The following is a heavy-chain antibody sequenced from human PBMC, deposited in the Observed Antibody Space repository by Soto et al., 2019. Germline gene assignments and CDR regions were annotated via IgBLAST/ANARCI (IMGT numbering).Heavy chain of an antibody. CDR1: GGSINGYY. V-gene: IGHV4-59*07. Sequence: PSDTLSLTCTVSGGSINGYYWSWIRQPPGKGLQWIGNIYYSGSTNYNPSLKSRVTISVVSSKNQVSLKLSSVTAADTAVYYCTRVGGYYGDYPNFDYWGQGTLVTVSS. J-gene: IGHJ4*02. D-gene: IGHD4-17*01. CDR2: IYYSGST. CDR3: TRVGGYYGDYPNFDY.